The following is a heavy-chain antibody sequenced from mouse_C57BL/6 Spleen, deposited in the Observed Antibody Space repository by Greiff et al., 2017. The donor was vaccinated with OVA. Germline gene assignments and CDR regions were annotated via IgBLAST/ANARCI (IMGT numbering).Heavy chain of an antibody. Sequence: QVQLQQPGAELVRPGSSVKLSCKASGYTFTSCWMHWVKQRPIQGLEWIGNIDPSDSETHYNQKFKDKATLTVDKSSSTAYMQPSSLTSEDSAVYYCARRSNSYAMDYWGQGTSVTVSS. CDR1: GYTFTSCW. CDR3: ARRSNSYAMDY. CDR2: IDPSDSET. D-gene: IGHD2-5*01. J-gene: IGHJ4*01. V-gene: IGHV1-52*01.